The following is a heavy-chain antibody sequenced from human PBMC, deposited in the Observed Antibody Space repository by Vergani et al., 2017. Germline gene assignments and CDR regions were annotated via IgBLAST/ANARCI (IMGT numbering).Heavy chain of an antibody. D-gene: IGHD6-19*01. CDR1: GFALNRHA. CDR2: ISFDGTNE. J-gene: IGHJ4*02. Sequence: QVQLVESGGGVVQPGTSLRLSCVVSGFALNRHAMYWVRQAPGKGLEWVVGISFDGTNEYYPDLVKGRFTISRDNSKNTLYLQMNSLRAEDTAVYYCAREGPPYSSGVFFDYWGQGTLVTVSS. CDR3: AREGPPYSSGVFFDY. V-gene: IGHV3-30*14.